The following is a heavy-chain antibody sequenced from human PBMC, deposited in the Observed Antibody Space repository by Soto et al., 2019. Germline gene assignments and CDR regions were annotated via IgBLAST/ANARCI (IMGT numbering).Heavy chain of an antibody. J-gene: IGHJ6*03. V-gene: IGHV4-61*08. CDR2: IYYSGST. Sequence: SETLSLTCTVSGGSISSGGYYWSWIRQHPGKGLEWIGYIYYSGSTNYNPSLKSRVTISVDTSKNQFSLKLSSVTAADTAVYYCARGYSSSRHYYYYYMDVWGKGTTVTVSS. CDR3: ARGYSSSRHYYYYYMDV. CDR1: GGSISSGGYY. D-gene: IGHD6-13*01.